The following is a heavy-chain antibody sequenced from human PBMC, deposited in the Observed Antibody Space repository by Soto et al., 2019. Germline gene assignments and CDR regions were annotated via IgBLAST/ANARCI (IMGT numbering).Heavy chain of an antibody. CDR3: ARAISGYVT. D-gene: IGHD5-12*01. V-gene: IGHV1-3*04. CDR1: GITSTTYA. J-gene: IGHJ5*01. Sequence: VASVKVSCKASGITSTTYAIHWVRQAPGQGLEWMGWINTGNGNTRYSQRFLGRVSLTTDTSASTASMDLSSLTSEDTDVYYCARAISGYVTWG. CDR2: INTGNGNT.